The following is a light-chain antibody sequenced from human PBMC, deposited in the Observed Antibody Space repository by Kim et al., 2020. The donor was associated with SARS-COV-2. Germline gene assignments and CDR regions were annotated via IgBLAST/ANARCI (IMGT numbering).Light chain of an antibody. CDR1: QSVSSN. CDR3: QQFNNWPPT. Sequence: EIVMTQSPATLSVSPGERATLSCRASQSVSSNLAWYQQKPGQAPRLLIYGASTRATGIPARFSAGGSGTEFTLTISSLQSEDFAVYHCQQFNNWPPTFGGGTKVDIK. J-gene: IGKJ4*01. V-gene: IGKV3-15*01. CDR2: GAS.